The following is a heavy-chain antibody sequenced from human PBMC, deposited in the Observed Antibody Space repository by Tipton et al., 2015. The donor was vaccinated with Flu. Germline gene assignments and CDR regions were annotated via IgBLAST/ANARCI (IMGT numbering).Heavy chain of an antibody. CDR1: GDSITSDHYY. Sequence: TLSLTCSVSGDSITSDHYYWSWIRQPVGKGLEWIGCIHTRENPTYNPSLKSPVAIYVNASRNQFSLKMTSVTAADTAVYYCARRDYSNYVSDPKNWFDPWGQGILVTVSS. D-gene: IGHD4-11*01. CDR3: ARRDYSNYVSDPKNWFDP. CDR2: IHTRENP. J-gene: IGHJ5*02. V-gene: IGHV4-61*02.